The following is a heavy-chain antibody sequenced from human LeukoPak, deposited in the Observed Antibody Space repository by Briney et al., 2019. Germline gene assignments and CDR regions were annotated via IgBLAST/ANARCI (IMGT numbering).Heavy chain of an antibody. D-gene: IGHD4-23*01. J-gene: IGHJ4*02. CDR2: INPNNGDT. CDR3: AGEGGGGNFYY. Sequence: GASVKVSCKSSGYTFTGYFVHWLRQAPGQGLEWMGWINPNNGDTKYAQKFQGRVTLTRDTPVNTAYMELSRLRSDDTAVYYCAGEGGGGNFYYWGQGTLVTVSS. CDR1: GYTFTGYF. V-gene: IGHV1-2*02.